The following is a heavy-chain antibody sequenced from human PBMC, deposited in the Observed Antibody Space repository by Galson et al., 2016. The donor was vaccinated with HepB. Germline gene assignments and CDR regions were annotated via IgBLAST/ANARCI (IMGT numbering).Heavy chain of an antibody. J-gene: IGHJ6*02. V-gene: IGHV1-2*02. D-gene: IGHD3-22*01. CDR3: ARGPYYDSSGYFSDYYYYGMDV. CDR1: GYTFTGYY. CDR2: INPNSGGT. Sequence: SVKVSCKASGYTFTGYYMHWVRQAPGQGLEWMGWINPNSGGTNYAQKFQGRVTMTRDTSISTAYMELSRLRSDDTAVYYCARGPYYDSSGYFSDYYYYGMDVWGQGTTVTVSS.